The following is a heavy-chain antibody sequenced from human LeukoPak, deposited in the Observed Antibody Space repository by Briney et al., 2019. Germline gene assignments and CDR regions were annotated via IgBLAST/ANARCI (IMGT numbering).Heavy chain of an antibody. CDR2: INHSGST. CDR1: GGSFSGYY. Sequence: SETLSLTCAVYGGSFSGYYWSWIRQPPGKGLEWIGEINHSGSTNYNPSLKSRVTISVDTSKNQFSLKLSSVTAADTAVYYCARVTNSGYYFLDYWGQGTLVTVPS. CDR3: ARVTNSGYYFLDY. D-gene: IGHD3-22*01. J-gene: IGHJ4*02. V-gene: IGHV4-34*01.